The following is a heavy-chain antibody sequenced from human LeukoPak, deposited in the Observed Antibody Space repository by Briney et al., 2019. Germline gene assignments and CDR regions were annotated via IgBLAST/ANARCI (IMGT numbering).Heavy chain of an antibody. Sequence: GASVKVSCKASGYTFTVYYIHWLRQAPGQGLEWLRWINPNNGGTLYAQKFQGGVTMTRDTSISAVYMELNRLTADDTAVYYCARGVATAGAKFFDYWGQGTLVTVSS. D-gene: IGHD6-13*01. J-gene: IGHJ4*02. V-gene: IGHV1-2*02. CDR3: ARGVATAGAKFFDY. CDR2: INPNNGGT. CDR1: GYTFTVYY.